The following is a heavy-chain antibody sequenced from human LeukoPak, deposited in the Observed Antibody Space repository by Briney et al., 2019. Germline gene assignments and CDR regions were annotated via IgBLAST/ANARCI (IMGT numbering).Heavy chain of an antibody. J-gene: IGHJ6*02. Sequence: GGSLRLSCAASGFTFSSYAMSWVRQAPGKGLEWVSAISGSGGSTYYADSVKGRFTISRDNSKNTLYLQMNSLRAEDTAVYYCARDGGYGDPPYCYYGMDVWGQGTTVTVFS. CDR2: ISGSGGST. V-gene: IGHV3-23*01. D-gene: IGHD4-17*01. CDR3: ARDGGYGDPPYCYYGMDV. CDR1: GFTFSSYA.